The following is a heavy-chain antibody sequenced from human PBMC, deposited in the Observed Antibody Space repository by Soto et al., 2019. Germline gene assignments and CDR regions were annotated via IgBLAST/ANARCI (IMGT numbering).Heavy chain of an antibody. D-gene: IGHD6-13*01. V-gene: IGHV1-69*13. Sequence: SVKVSCKASGGTFSSYAISWVRQAPGQGLEWMGGLIPIFGTANYAQKFQGRVTITAAESTSTAYMELSSLRSEDTAVSYCARWMIDRSSWYISPVDGMAVWGQGITVTVSS. CDR2: LIPIFGTA. J-gene: IGHJ6*02. CDR1: GGTFSSYA. CDR3: ARWMIDRSSWYISPVDGMAV.